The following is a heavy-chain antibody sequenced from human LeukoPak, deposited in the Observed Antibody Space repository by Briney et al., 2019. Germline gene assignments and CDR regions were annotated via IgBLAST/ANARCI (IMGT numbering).Heavy chain of an antibody. CDR3: TRDQLFDNDNDDVFDL. Sequence: GGSLRLSCEGSGFPFNNYHMNWVRQAPGKGLEWVSMITSSQYIYYADSVKGRFPISRDNAKNSLYLQMSSLRAEDTAVYYCTRDQLFDNDNDDVFDLWGQGTMVTVSS. CDR1: GFPFNNYH. V-gene: IGHV3-21*01. J-gene: IGHJ3*01. CDR2: MITSSQYI. D-gene: IGHD3-22*01.